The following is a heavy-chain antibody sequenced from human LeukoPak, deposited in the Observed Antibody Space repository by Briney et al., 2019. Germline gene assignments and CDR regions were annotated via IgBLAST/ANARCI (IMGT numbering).Heavy chain of an antibody. D-gene: IGHD3-10*01. CDR2: INYSGTNM. CDR1: GFTFSNYA. Sequence: GGSLRLSCAASGFTFSNYAMSWVRQAPGKGLEWVSSINYSGTNMYDAASVRGRFTISRDDSKNTVYLQVNSLRAEDTALYYCAKKASGRYYYFDSWGQGTLVTVSS. CDR3: AKKASGRYYYFDS. J-gene: IGHJ4*02. V-gene: IGHV3-23*05.